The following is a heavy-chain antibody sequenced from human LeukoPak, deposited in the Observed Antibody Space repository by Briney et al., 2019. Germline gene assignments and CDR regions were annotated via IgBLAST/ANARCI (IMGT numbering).Heavy chain of an antibody. Sequence: PSETLSLTCAVSGDSISSSNWWNWVRQSPGKGLEWIGEMYPSGSTNYNPSLKSRVTISIDKSENRFSLKLNSVTAADTAVYYCARIEGGCSRTSCYFDPWGQGTLVTVSS. CDR1: GDSISSSNW. J-gene: IGHJ5*02. D-gene: IGHD2-2*01. V-gene: IGHV4-4*02. CDR2: MYPSGST. CDR3: ARIEGGCSRTSCYFDP.